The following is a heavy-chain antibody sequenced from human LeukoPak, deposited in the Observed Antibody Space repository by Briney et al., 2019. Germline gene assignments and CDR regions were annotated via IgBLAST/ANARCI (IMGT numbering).Heavy chain of an antibody. CDR2: INWNSDYI. J-gene: IGHJ6*02. D-gene: IGHD3-16*01. CDR3: AKHFTFYYGMDV. V-gene: IGHV3-9*01. CDR1: GFTFDDYA. Sequence: GGSLRLSCAASGFTFDDYAMHWVRHPPGKGQEWVSGINWNSDYIAYADSVKGRFTISRDNAKNSLYLQMNSLRAEDTAVYYCAKHFTFYYGMDVWGQGTTVTVSS.